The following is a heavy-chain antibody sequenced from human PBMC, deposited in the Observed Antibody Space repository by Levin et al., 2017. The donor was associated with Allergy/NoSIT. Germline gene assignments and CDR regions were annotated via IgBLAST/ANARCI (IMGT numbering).Heavy chain of an antibody. V-gene: IGHV3-53*01. Sequence: ETLSLTCAASGFTVSSNYMSWVRQAPGKGLEWVSVIYSGGSTYYADSVKGRFTISRDNSKNTLYLQMNSLRAEDTAVYYCARAVTGTWAAFDIWGQGTMVTVSS. D-gene: IGHD6-19*01. CDR3: ARAVTGTWAAFDI. CDR2: IYSGGST. J-gene: IGHJ3*02. CDR1: GFTVSSNY.